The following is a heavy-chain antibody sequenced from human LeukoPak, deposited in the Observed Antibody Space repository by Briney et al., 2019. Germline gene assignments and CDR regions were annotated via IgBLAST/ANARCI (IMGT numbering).Heavy chain of an antibody. CDR1: GYTFTGYY. CDR2: INPNSGGT. Sequence: ASVKVSCKASGYTFTGYYMHWVRQAPGQGLEWMGWINPNSGGTNYAQKFQGRVTMTRDTSISTAYMELSRLRSDDTAVYYCARGRILGGYYSGLIWGQGTMVTVSS. CDR3: ARGRILGGYYSGLI. J-gene: IGHJ3*02. V-gene: IGHV1-2*02. D-gene: IGHD3-9*01.